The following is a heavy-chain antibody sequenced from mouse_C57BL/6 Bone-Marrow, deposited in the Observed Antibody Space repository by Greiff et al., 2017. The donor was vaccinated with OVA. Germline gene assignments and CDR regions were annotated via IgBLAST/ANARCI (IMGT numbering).Heavy chain of an antibody. Sequence: VQLQESGPELVKPGASVKISCKASGYAFSSYWMNWVKQRPGQGLEWIGRIYPGDGDTNYNGKFKGKATLTADKSSSTAYMQLSILTSEDSAVYFCAKHGDVYYASYFDYWGQGTTLTVSS. J-gene: IGHJ2*01. CDR1: GYAFSSYW. CDR2: IYPGDGDT. V-gene: IGHV1-82*01. CDR3: AKHGDVYYASYFDY. D-gene: IGHD2-3*01.